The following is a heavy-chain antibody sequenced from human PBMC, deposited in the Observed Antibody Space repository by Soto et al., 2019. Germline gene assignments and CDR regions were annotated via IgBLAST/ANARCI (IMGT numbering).Heavy chain of an antibody. CDR2: INAYNGNT. Sequence: ASVKVSCKTSGYTFTNFGLSWVRQAPGQGLEWMGWINAYNGNTNYAQKLQGRVTMTTDTSTSTAYMELRSLRSDDTAVYYCARDVGYGLIDYWGQGTLVTVSS. CDR3: ARDVGYGLIDY. V-gene: IGHV1-18*01. CDR1: GYTFTNFG. D-gene: IGHD5-18*01. J-gene: IGHJ4*02.